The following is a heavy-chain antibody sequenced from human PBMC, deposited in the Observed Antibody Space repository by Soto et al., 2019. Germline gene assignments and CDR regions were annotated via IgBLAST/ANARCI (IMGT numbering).Heavy chain of an antibody. CDR2: IYYSGST. V-gene: IGHV4-31*03. J-gene: IGHJ4*02. CDR3: ARGRDGSGSYSPIDY. Sequence: TLSLTCTVSGDSISSGGYYWSWIRQHPGKGLEWIGYIYYSGSTYYNPSLKSRVTISVDTSKKQFSLNLSSVTAADTAVYYCARGRDGSGSYSPIDYWGQGTLVTVSS. D-gene: IGHD3-10*01. CDR1: GDSISSGGYY.